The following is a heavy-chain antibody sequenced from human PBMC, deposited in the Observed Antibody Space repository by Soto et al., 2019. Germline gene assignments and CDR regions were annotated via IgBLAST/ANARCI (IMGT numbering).Heavy chain of an antibody. CDR1: GFTFSDYY. V-gene: IGHV3-11*01. D-gene: IGHD4-17*01. J-gene: IGHJ2*01. CDR2: ISSSGSTI. CDR3: ARDPLPDYGDPPGWYFDL. Sequence: QVQLVESGGGLVKPGGSLRLSCAASGFTFSDYYMSWIRQAPGKGLEGVSYISSSGSTIYYADFVKGRITISRDNAKNSLYLQMNSLRAEDTAVYYCARDPLPDYGDPPGWYFDLWGRGTLVTVSS.